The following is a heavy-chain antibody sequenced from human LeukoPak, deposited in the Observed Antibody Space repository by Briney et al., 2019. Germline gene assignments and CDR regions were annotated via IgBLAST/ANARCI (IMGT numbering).Heavy chain of an antibody. Sequence: ASVKVSCKASGYTFTGYYMHWVRQAPGQGLEWVGRIYSKSGDTNYAQKFQGRVTMTRDTSISTVHMELSSLTSDDTAVYYCVRDSTVTHWGQGTLVTVSS. CDR1: GYTFTGYY. CDR2: IYSKSGDT. CDR3: VRDSTVTH. D-gene: IGHD4-4*01. J-gene: IGHJ4*02. V-gene: IGHV1-2*06.